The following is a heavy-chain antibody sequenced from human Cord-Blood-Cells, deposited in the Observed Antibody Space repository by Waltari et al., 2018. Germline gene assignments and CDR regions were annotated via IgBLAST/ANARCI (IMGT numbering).Heavy chain of an antibody. CDR2: IYYSGST. D-gene: IGHD1-26*01. V-gene: IGHV4-39*01. J-gene: IGHJ4*02. CDR1: AGSLRSSSYY. CDR3: ARHAGGQWELRDY. Sequence: QLHLLESGPGLVKSWATLSLTCTVSAGSLRSSSYYWGRIRQPPGKGLAWIGSIYYSGSTYYNPSLKSRDTISVDTSKNQFSLTLSSMTAANTAVYYCARHAGGQWELRDYWGQGTLVTVSS.